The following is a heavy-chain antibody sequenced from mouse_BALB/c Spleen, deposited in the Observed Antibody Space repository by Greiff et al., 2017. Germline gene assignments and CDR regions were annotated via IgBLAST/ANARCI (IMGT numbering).Heavy chain of an antibody. Sequence: VQLQQSGPELVKPGASVKISCKASGYTFTDYNMHWVKQSHGKSLEWIGYIYPYNGGTGYNQKFKSKATLTVDNSSSTAYMELRSLTSEDSAVYYCARSGDYLFAYWGQGTLVTVSA. J-gene: IGHJ3*01. CDR1: GYTFTDYN. D-gene: IGHD2-4*01. V-gene: IGHV1S29*02. CDR3: ARSGDYLFAY. CDR2: IYPYNGGT.